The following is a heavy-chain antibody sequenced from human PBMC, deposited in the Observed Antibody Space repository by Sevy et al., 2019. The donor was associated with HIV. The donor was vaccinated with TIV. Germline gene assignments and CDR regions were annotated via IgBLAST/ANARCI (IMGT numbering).Heavy chain of an antibody. V-gene: IGHV1-69*13. CDR2: TIPIFGTA. CDR3: ARGQNIAAEVWFDP. Sequence: ASVKVSCKASGGTFSSYAISWVRQAPGQGLEWMGGTIPIFGTANYAQKFQGRVTITADESTSTAYMELSSLRSEDTAVYYCARGQNIAAEVWFDPWGQGTLVTVSS. J-gene: IGHJ5*02. CDR1: GGTFSSYA. D-gene: IGHD6-6*01.